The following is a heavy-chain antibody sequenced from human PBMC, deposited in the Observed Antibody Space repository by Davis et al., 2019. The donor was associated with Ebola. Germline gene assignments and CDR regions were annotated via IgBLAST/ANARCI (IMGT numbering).Heavy chain of an antibody. Sequence: AASVKVSCKASGGTFSSYAISWVRQAPGQGLEWMGRIIPILGIANYAQKFQGRVTITADKSTSTAYMELSSLRSEDTAVYCCARGGRSLYGMDVWGQGTTVTVSS. CDR1: GGTFSSYA. CDR2: IIPILGIA. J-gene: IGHJ6*02. D-gene: IGHD1-26*01. CDR3: ARGGRSLYGMDV. V-gene: IGHV1-69*04.